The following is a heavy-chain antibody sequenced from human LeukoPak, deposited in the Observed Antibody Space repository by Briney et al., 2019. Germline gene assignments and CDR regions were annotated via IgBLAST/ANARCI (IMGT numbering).Heavy chain of an antibody. V-gene: IGHV3-73*01. CDR2: IRSKANSYAT. CDR1: GFTFSGSA. D-gene: IGHD3-22*01. J-gene: IGHJ1*01. Sequence: PGGSLRLSCGASGFTFSGSAMHWVRQASGKGLEWVGRIRSKANSYATAYAASVKGRFTISRDDSKNTAYLQMNSLKTEDTAVYYCTNYDSSGPAFQHWGQGALVTVSS. CDR3: TNYDSSGPAFQH.